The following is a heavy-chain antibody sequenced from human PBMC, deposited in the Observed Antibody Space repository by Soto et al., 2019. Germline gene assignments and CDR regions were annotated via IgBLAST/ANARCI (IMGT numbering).Heavy chain of an antibody. V-gene: IGHV3-33*01. J-gene: IGHJ6*02. CDR2: IWYDGSNK. D-gene: IGHD1-26*01. CDR3: ARDLVDVGGTDG. Sequence: QVRLVESGGGVVQPGRSLRLSCAASGFSFSTYGMHWVRQAPGKGLEWVALIWYDGSNKYHADAVKGRFTNSRDNFKNTLYLQMNSLRAEDTAVYYCARDLVDVGGTDGWGQGTTVIVSS. CDR1: GFSFSTYG.